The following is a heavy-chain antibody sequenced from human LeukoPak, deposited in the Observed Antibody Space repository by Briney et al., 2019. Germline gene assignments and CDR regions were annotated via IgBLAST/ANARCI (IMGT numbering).Heavy chain of an antibody. V-gene: IGHV1-24*01. Sequence: ASVKVSCKVSGYTLTELSMHWVRQAPGKGLEWMGGFDPEDGETIYAQKFQGRVTMTEDTSADTAYMELSGLRSEDTAVYYCATVAPGYCSSTSCYADYYYGMDVWGKGTTVTVSS. CDR2: FDPEDGET. CDR1: GYTLTELS. D-gene: IGHD2-2*01. CDR3: ATVAPGYCSSTSCYADYYYGMDV. J-gene: IGHJ6*04.